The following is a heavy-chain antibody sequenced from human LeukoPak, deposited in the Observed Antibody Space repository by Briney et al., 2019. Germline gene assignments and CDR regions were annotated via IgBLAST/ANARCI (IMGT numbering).Heavy chain of an antibody. CDR2: ISSSGSTI. D-gene: IGHD2-15*01. Sequence: PGGSLRLSCAASGFTSSSYEMNWVRQAPGKGLEWVSYISSSGSTIYYADSVKGRFTISRDNAKNSLYLQMNSLRAEDTAVYYCARARYCSGGSCRSRGAFDIWGQGTMVTVSS. V-gene: IGHV3-48*03. CDR1: GFTSSSYE. J-gene: IGHJ3*02. CDR3: ARARYCSGGSCRSRGAFDI.